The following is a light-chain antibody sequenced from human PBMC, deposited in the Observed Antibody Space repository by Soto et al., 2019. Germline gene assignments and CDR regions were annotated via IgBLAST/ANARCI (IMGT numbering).Light chain of an antibody. Sequence: QSVLTXPASVSGSPGQSITISCTGTSSDVGSYNLVSWYQQHPGKAPKLMIYEGSKRPSGVSNRFSGSKSGNTASLTISGLQAEDEADYYCCSYAGSSTFFYVFGTGTKVTVL. J-gene: IGLJ1*01. CDR1: SSDVGSYNL. CDR2: EGS. CDR3: CSYAGSSTFFYV. V-gene: IGLV2-23*03.